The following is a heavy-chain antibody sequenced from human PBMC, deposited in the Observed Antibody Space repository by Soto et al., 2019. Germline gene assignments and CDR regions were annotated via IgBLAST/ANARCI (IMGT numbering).Heavy chain of an antibody. D-gene: IGHD1-20*01. J-gene: IGHJ6*02. CDR2: SLPIVGTS. CDR3: ARGGRYPKSSLYYGMGV. CDR1: GGTFSTYS. V-gene: IGHV1-69*01. Sequence: QVQLVQSGAEVQKPGSSVKVSCKASGGTFSTYSISWVRQAPGQGLEWMGESLPIVGTSHYAQNFQGRVTITADEATGTVYMALSSLRSDDTAVYYCARGGRYPKSSLYYGMGVWGQGTTVTVSS.